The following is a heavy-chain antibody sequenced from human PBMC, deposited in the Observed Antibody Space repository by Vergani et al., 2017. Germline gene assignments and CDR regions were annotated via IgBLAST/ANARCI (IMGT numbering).Heavy chain of an antibody. D-gene: IGHD3-10*01. V-gene: IGHV4-61*02. CDR1: GDSINGCTYY. Sequence: QVQLQESGPGLVKPSQTLSLPCTVSGDSINGCTYYWSWIRQPAGQGLEWIGRIFVTGATSYNPSLKSRVTISLDPSKNHFSLNLSSVTAADTAVYYCARDNWFSQYYGMDVWGQGTTVTVSS. CDR2: IFVTGAT. J-gene: IGHJ6*02. CDR3: ARDNWFSQYYGMDV.